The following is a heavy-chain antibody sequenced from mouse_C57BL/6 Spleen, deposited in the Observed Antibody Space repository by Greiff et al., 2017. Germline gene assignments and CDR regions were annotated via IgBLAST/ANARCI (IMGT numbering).Heavy chain of an antibody. CDR2: IYPGDGDT. D-gene: IGHD3-2*02. J-gene: IGHJ2*01. CDR3: ARGTAQPYYFDY. Sequence: QVQLKESGPELVKPGASVKISCKASGYAFSSSWMNWVKQRPGKGLEWIGRIYPGDGDTNYNGKFKGKATLTADKSSSTAYMQLSSLTSEDSAVYFCARGTAQPYYFDYWGQGTTLTVSS. CDR1: GYAFSSSW. V-gene: IGHV1-82*01.